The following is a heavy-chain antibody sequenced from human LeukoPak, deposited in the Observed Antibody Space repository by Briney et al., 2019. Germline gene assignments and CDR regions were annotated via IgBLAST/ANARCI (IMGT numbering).Heavy chain of an antibody. Sequence: PSETLSLTCSVSGVSISTYHWSWIRQPPGKGLEWIGNIYYSGSSYYNPSLKSRVTVSVDTAKNQFSLKLSSVTAADTAVYYCARQQYSTSSCDSWGQGTLVTVST. V-gene: IGHV4-59*01. D-gene: IGHD6-6*01. CDR3: ARQQYSTSSCDS. CDR1: GVSISTYH. J-gene: IGHJ4*02. CDR2: IYYSGSS.